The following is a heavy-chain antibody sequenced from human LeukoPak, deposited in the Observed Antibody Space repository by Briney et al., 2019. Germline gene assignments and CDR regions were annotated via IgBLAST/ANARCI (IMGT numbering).Heavy chain of an antibody. CDR1: GYTFTDYY. Sequence: ASVKVSCKASGYTFTDYYMHWVRQAPGQGLEWMGWIIPNSGGTNYAQKFQGRVTMTRDTSISTVYMELSRLKSDDTAVYYCTRVVGANTALWFDPWSQGTLVTVSS. V-gene: IGHV1-2*02. CDR3: TRVVGANTALWFDP. CDR2: IIPNSGGT. J-gene: IGHJ5*02. D-gene: IGHD1-26*01.